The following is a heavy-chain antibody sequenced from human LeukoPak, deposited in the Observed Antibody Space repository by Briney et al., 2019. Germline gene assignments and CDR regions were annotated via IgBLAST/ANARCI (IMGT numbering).Heavy chain of an antibody. CDR3: ARGQIXRGRYYYDSSGSSLFDY. J-gene: IGHJ4*02. CDR2: INHSGST. CDR1: GGSFSGYY. Sequence: SETLSLTCAVYGGSFSGYYWSWIRQPPGKGLEWIGEINHSGSTNYNPSLKSRVTISVDTSKNQFSLKLSSVTAADTAVYYCARGQIXRGRYYYDSSGSSLFDYWGQGTLVTVSS. V-gene: IGHV4-34*01. D-gene: IGHD3-22*01.